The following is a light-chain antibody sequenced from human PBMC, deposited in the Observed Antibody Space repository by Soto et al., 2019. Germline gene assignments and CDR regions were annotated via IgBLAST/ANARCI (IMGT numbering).Light chain of an antibody. J-gene: IGKJ2*01. CDR1: QSVSSN. V-gene: IGKV3-15*01. CDR2: GAS. Sequence: EIVMTPSPATLSVSPGERATLSCRASQSVSSNLAWYQQKPGQAPRLLIYGASTRATGIPARFSGSGSGTEFNLTISSLQSEDFAVYYCQQYNNWPLYTFGQGTKLEIK. CDR3: QQYNNWPLYT.